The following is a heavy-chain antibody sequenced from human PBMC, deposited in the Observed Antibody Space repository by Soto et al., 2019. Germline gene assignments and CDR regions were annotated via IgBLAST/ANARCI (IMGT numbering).Heavy chain of an antibody. D-gene: IGHD5-12*01. CDR3: ARAVGHRYSGYDSWFDP. J-gene: IGHJ5*02. V-gene: IGHV3-7*03. CDR1: GFTFSSYW. CDR2: IKQDGSEK. Sequence: EVQLVESGGGLVQPGGSLRLSCAASGFTFSSYWMSWVRQAPGKGLEWVANIKQDGSEKYYVDSVKGRFTISRDNAKNSLYLQMNSLRAEDTAVYYCARAVGHRYSGYDSWFDPWGQGTLVTVSS.